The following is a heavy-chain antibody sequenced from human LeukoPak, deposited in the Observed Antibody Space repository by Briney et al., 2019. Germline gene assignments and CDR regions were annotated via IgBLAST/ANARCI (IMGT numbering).Heavy chain of an antibody. J-gene: IGHJ4*02. Sequence: GGSLRLSCAASGFTFSRYWMSWIRQAPGKGLEGVSYISSSGSTMYYTDSVKGRFTISRDNAKDSLYLQMNSLRAEDTAVYYCARDPGSGYEEHFDYWGQGTLVTVSS. CDR3: ARDPGSGYEEHFDY. V-gene: IGHV3-11*01. CDR1: GFTFSRYW. D-gene: IGHD5-12*01. CDR2: ISSSGSTM.